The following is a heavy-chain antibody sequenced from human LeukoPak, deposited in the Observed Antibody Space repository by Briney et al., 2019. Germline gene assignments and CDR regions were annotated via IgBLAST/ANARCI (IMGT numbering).Heavy chain of an antibody. Sequence: ASVKVSCKASGYTFTSYGISWVRQAPGQGLEWMGWINPNSGGTNYAQKFQGRVTMTRDTSISTAYMELSRLRSDDTAVYYCARAFGRIAAAAMYYYYYYMDVWGKGTTVTISS. CDR1: GYTFTSYG. D-gene: IGHD6-13*01. CDR2: INPNSGGT. J-gene: IGHJ6*03. CDR3: ARAFGRIAAAAMYYYYYYMDV. V-gene: IGHV1-2*02.